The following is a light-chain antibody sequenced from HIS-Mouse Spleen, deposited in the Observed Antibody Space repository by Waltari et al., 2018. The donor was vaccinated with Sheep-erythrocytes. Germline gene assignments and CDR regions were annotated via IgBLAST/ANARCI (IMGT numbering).Light chain of an antibody. CDR2: DVS. CDR3: SSYAGSNNWV. CDR1: SSNVGGYNQ. J-gene: IGLJ3*02. V-gene: IGLV2-8*01. Sequence: QSARTQPPSATGSPGQSLTISCTGTSSNVGGYNQVSWYQQQPGKAPKLMIYDVSKRPSGVPDRFSGAKSGNTASLTVSGLHAEDEADYYCSSYAGSNNWVFGGGTKLTVL.